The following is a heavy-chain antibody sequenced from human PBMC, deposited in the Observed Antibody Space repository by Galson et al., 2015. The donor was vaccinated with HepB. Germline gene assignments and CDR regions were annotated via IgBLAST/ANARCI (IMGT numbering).Heavy chain of an antibody. CDR3: TTSGYSYGYFAC. J-gene: IGHJ4*02. CDR2: IKSKTEGGAT. V-gene: IGHV3-15*01. Sequence: SLRLSCAASGFTFSNAWMSWVRQAPEKGLEWVGRIKSKTEGGATEYAAPVKGRFTISRDDSKNTLDLQMDSLKIEDTAVYYCTTSGYSYGYFACWGRGALVTVSS. CDR1: GFTFSNAW. D-gene: IGHD5-18*01.